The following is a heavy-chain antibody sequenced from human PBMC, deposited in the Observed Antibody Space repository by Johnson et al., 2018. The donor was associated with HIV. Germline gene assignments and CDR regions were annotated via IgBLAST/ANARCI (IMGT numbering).Heavy chain of an antibody. J-gene: IGHJ3*02. CDR3: AKGLDTAMVRDAFDI. D-gene: IGHD5-18*01. Sequence: QVQLVESGGGVVQPGRSLRLSCAASGFTFSSCGMHWVRQAPGKGLEWVAVISYDGSYRYYADSVKGRFTISRDNSKNKLYLQMNSLRVEDTAVYYCAKGLDTAMVRDAFDIWGQGTMVTVSS. V-gene: IGHV3-30*18. CDR1: GFTFSSCG. CDR2: ISYDGSYR.